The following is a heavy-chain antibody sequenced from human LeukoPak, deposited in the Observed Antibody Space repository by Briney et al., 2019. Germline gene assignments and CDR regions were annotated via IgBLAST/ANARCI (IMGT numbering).Heavy chain of an antibody. V-gene: IGHV1-69*13. CDR1: GGTFSSYA. D-gene: IGHD6-19*01. CDR3: ARDLYSSGWFGY. Sequence: ASVKVSCKASGGTFSSYAISWVRQAPGQGLEWMGGIIPIFGTANYAQKFQGRVTITADESTSTAYMELSSLRSEDTAVYYCARDLYSSGWFGYWGQGTPVTVSS. CDR2: IIPIFGTA. J-gene: IGHJ5*01.